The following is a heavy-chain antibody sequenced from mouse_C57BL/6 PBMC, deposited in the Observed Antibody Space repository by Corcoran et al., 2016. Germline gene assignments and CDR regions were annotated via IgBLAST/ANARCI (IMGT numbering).Heavy chain of an antibody. D-gene: IGHD3-2*02. CDR3: ARSSRQLRPFAY. CDR2: INPYNGGT. Sequence: EVQLQQSGPVLVKPGASVKMSCKASGYTFTDYYMNWVKQSHGKSLEWIGVINPYNGGTSYNQKFKGKATLTVDKSSSTAYMELNSLTSEDSAVYYCARSSRQLRPFAYWGQGTLVTVSA. V-gene: IGHV1-19*01. CDR1: GYTFTDYY. J-gene: IGHJ3*01.